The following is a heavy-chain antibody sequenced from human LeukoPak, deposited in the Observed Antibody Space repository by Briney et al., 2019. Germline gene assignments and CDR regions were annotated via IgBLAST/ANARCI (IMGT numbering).Heavy chain of an antibody. CDR3: ARGRYGSEYYYGMDV. J-gene: IGHJ6*04. CDR2: IIPIFGTA. V-gene: IGHV1-69*01. Sequence: SVKLSCKASGGTFSSYDITWVRQAPGQGLELMGGIIPIFGTANYAQKFQVRVTITADESTTTAYMELSSLRSEETAVYYCARGRYGSEYYYGMDVWGKGTTVTVSS. D-gene: IGHD4-17*01. CDR1: GGTFSSYD.